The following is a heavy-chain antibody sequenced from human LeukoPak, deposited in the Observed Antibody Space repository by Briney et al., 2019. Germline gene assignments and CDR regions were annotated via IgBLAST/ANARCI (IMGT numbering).Heavy chain of an antibody. CDR1: GYSISSGYY. CDR3: ARHMPWAMVPGDGMDV. J-gene: IGHJ6*02. V-gene: IGHV4-38-2*02. CDR2: IYYSGST. Sequence: SETLSLTCTVSGYSISSGYYWGWIRQPPGKGLEWIGYIYYSGSTYYNPSLKSRVTISVDTSKNQFSLKLSSVTAADTAVYYCARHMPWAMVPGDGMDVWGQGTTVTVSS. D-gene: IGHD3-10*01.